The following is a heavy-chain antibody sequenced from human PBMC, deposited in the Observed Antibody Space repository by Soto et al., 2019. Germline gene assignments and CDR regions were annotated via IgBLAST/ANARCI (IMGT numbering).Heavy chain of an antibody. CDR2: VSGRAAST. J-gene: IGHJ3*01. V-gene: IGHV3-23*01. Sequence: EVQLLESGGGLVQPGGSLRLSCAASGFTFRSYAMTWVRQVPGKGLEWVSTVSGRAASTKYADSVKGRFTISRDNSKNTLYLQVNVLRADATAVYYCARTLPSTENQQTWADAFYVWGQGTTVTVSS. D-gene: IGHD2-2*01. CDR3: ARTLPSTENQQTWADAFYV. CDR1: GFTFRSYA.